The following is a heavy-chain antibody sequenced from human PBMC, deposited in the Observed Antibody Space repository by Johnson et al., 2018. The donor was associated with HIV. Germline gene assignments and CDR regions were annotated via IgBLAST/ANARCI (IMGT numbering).Heavy chain of an antibody. Sequence: QVQLVESGGGVVQPGRSLRLSCAASGFTFSSYAMHWVRQAPDKGLEWVAVISYDGSNKYYADSVKGRFTISRDNSKNSLYLQMNSLRAEDTAIYYCARDLRLGAIDAFDIWGQGTMVTVSS. CDR1: GFTFSSYA. J-gene: IGHJ3*02. CDR2: ISYDGSNK. CDR3: ARDLRLGAIDAFDI. V-gene: IGHV3-30*04. D-gene: IGHD1-26*01.